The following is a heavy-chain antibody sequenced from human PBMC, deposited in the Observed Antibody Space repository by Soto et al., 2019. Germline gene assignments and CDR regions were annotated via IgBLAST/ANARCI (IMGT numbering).Heavy chain of an antibody. CDR3: ARLAAAGYYNWFDP. D-gene: IGHD6-13*01. Sequence: SETLSLTCAVSGGSISSSNWWSWVRQPPGKGLEWIGEIYHSGSTNYNPSLKSRVTISVDKSKNQFSLKLSSVTAADTAVYYCARLAAAGYYNWFDPWGQGTLVTVSS. V-gene: IGHV4-4*02. CDR1: GGSISSSNW. J-gene: IGHJ5*02. CDR2: IYHSGST.